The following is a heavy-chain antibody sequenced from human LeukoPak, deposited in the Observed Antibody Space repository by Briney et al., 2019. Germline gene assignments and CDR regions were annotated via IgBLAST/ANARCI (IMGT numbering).Heavy chain of an antibody. V-gene: IGHV1-69*02. D-gene: IGHD5-18*01. CDR1: GGTFSSYT. Sequence: GASVKVSCMASGGTFSSYTISWVRQAPGQGLEWMGRIIPILGIANYAQKFQGRVTITADKSTSTAYMELSSLRSEDTAVYYCARGGAGRGYSYGQGDYYYMDVWGKGTTVTVSS. CDR3: ARGGAGRGYSYGQGDYYYMDV. CDR2: IIPILGIA. J-gene: IGHJ6*03.